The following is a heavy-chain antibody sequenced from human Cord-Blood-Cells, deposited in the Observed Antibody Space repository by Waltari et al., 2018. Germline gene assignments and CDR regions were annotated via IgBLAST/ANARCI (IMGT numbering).Heavy chain of an antibody. CDR1: AGSFSGYY. V-gene: IGHV4-34*01. Sequence: QVQLQQWRAGLLKPSAPASLTCAVYAGSFSGYYWSWIRQTPGTGLEWIGEINHIGITNYSPSLKSRVTISVDTSKNQFSLKLSSVTAADTAVYYCARGLSITMVRGVNRGYFDYWGQGTLVTVSS. CDR2: INHIGIT. CDR3: ARGLSITMVRGVNRGYFDY. D-gene: IGHD3-10*01. J-gene: IGHJ4*02.